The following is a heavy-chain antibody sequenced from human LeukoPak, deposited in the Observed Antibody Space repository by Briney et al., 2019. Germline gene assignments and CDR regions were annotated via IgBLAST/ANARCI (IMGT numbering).Heavy chain of an antibody. CDR1: GFTFSTYS. D-gene: IGHD7-27*01. J-gene: IGHJ4*02. CDR3: AIDPNWGTHS. CDR2: IGSSGGGI. V-gene: IGHV3-23*01. Sequence: GGSLRLSCAASGFTFSTYSMYWVRHPPGKRLEWVSIIGSSGGGIHYADSVKGRFTISRDNSKNALYLQMNSLRVEDTAVYYCAIDPNWGTHSWGQGVLVPVSS.